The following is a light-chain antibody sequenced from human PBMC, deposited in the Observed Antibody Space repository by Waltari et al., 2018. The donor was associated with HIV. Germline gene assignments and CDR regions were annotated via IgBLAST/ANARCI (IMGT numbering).Light chain of an antibody. CDR1: PSVLYSSNNNND. CDR3: QQYYSVPWT. Sequence: FVMTQSPDSLAVSLSERATFNCKSSPSVLYSSNNNNDLAWYQQKPGQPPKLLFYWASARESGVPDRFSGSGSETYFTLTISGLQAEDVAVYYCQQYYSVPWTFGQGTKVEIK. CDR2: WAS. J-gene: IGKJ1*01. V-gene: IGKV4-1*01.